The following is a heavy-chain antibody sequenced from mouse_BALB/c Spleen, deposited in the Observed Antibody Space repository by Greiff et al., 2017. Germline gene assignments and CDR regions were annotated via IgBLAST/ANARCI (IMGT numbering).Heavy chain of an antibody. J-gene: IGHJ4*01. CDR2: IDPANGNT. D-gene: IGHD3-1*01. CDR1: GFNIKDTY. CDR3: ARGGARGRDAMDY. V-gene: IGHV14-3*02. Sequence: EVQLQESGAELVKPGASVKLSCTASGFNIKDTYMHWVKQRPEQGLEWIGRIDPANGNTKYDPKFQGKATITADTSSNTAYLQLSSLTSEDTAVYYCARGGARGRDAMDYWGQGTSVTVSS.